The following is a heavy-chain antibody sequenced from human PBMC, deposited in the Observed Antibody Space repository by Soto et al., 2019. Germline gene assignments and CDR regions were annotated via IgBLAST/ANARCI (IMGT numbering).Heavy chain of an antibody. J-gene: IGHJ2*01. D-gene: IGHD2-15*01. CDR3: AKDPLCSGGSCYHWYFDL. Sequence: QVQLVESGGGVVQPGRSLRLSCAASGFTFSSYGMHWVRQAPGKGLEWVAVISYDGSNKYYAASVKGRFTISRDNSKNTLYLQMNSLSAEDTAVYYGAKDPLCSGGSCYHWYFDLWGRGTLVPVSS. V-gene: IGHV3-30*18. CDR2: ISYDGSNK. CDR1: GFTFSSYG.